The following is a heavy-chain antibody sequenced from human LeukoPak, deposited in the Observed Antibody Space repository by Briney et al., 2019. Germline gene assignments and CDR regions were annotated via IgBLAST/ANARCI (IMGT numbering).Heavy chain of an antibody. CDR1: GFTFSSYA. Sequence: GGSLRLSCAASGFTFSSYAMSWVRQAPGKGLEWVSGISGTTGSTYYADSVKGRFTISRDNSKNTLYLQMNSLRAEDTAVYYCAKGGCSSTSCYMTYYYYYMDVWGKGTTVTVSS. J-gene: IGHJ6*03. V-gene: IGHV3-23*01. CDR3: AKGGCSSTSCYMTYYYYYMDV. CDR2: ISGTTGST. D-gene: IGHD2-2*02.